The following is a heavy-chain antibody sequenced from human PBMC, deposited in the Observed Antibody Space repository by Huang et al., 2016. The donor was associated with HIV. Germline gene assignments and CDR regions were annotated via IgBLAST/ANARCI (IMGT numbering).Heavy chain of an antibody. V-gene: IGHV4-59*01. D-gene: IGHD3-3*01. CDR1: DDSIDNYY. J-gene: IGHJ4*02. CDR3: ARLSGVDYFDS. Sequence: QVQLQESGPGLLRPSETLSLTCTVSDDSIDNYYWRWIRQPPGKRLEWIGYIYSSGITDYNPSLKSRVIMSTDASKSQFSLTLTSVTAADTAVYYCARLSGVDYFDSWGQGTLVTVSS. CDR2: IYSSGIT.